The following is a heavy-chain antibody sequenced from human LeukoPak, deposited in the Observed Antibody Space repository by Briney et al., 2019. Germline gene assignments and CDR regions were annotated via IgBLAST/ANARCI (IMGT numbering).Heavy chain of an antibody. CDR3: ARVIPAPTV. V-gene: IGHV1-2*02. CDR2: INPYSGET. D-gene: IGHD2-2*02. CDR1: GYTFSTYG. J-gene: IGHJ6*02. Sequence: ASVKVSCKASGYTFSTYGISWVRQAPGQGLEWMGWINPYSGETHYSQKFQGRVTMTRDTSISALYMELRWLTSDDTATYYCARVIPAPTVWGQGTTVTVSS.